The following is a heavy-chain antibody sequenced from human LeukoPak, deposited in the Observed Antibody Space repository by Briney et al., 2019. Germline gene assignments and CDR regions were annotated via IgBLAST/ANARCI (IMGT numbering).Heavy chain of an antibody. Sequence: GASVKVSCKASGYTFTNYAIHWVRQAPGQRLEWMGWISAYNGNTNYAQKLQGRVTMTTDTSTSTAYMELRSLRSDDTAVYYCAREVVGAPARPFDYWGQGTLSPSPQ. D-gene: IGHD1-26*01. CDR1: GYTFTNYA. CDR3: AREVVGAPARPFDY. CDR2: ISAYNGNT. J-gene: IGHJ4*02. V-gene: IGHV1-18*01.